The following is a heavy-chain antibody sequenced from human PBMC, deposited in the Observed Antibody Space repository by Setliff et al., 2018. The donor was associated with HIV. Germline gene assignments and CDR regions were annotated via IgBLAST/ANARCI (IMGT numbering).Heavy chain of an antibody. CDR2: IYSSGST. D-gene: IGHD3-10*01. V-gene: IGHV4-4*09. CDR3: ARRIDDSGSFPDKNWFDT. CDR1: GGPMSGYY. Sequence: SETLSLTCTVSGGPMSGYYWSWLRQSPVKGLEWIGYIYSSGSTKYNPSLQSRVTMSIDTSKNQFSLRLTSVTAADTAVYYCARRIDDSGSFPDKNWFDTWGQGSLVTVSS. J-gene: IGHJ5*02.